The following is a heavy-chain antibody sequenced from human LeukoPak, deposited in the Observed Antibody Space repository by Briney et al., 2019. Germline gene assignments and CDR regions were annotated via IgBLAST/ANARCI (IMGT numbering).Heavy chain of an antibody. J-gene: IGHJ5*02. CDR1: GFTFSSYA. CDR3: ARDPVRIETYGYSSLNWFDP. Sequence: PGGSLRLSCAASGFTFSSYAMPWVRQAPGKGLEWVAVISYEGSNKYYAQSVKGRFTISRDNSKNTLYLQMNSLRAEDTAVYYCARDPVRIETYGYSSLNWFDPWGQGTLVTVSS. V-gene: IGHV3-30*04. D-gene: IGHD6-13*01. CDR2: ISYEGSNK.